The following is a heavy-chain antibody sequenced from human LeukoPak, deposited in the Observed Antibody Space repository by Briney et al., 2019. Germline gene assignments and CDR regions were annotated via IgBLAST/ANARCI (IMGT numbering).Heavy chain of an antibody. D-gene: IGHD1-26*01. CDR3: ARDGEVGATLGGAFYFWFDP. J-gene: IGHJ5*02. CDR2: ISGNNGNT. V-gene: IGHV1-18*01. CDR1: GYTFTRYG. Sequence: ASVKVSCKASGYTFTRYGINRVRQAPGQGLEWMGWISGNNGNTRYAPKFRGRGTMTTDTSTSTAYMELRSLTSDDTAVYYCARDGEVGATLGGAFYFWFDPWGQGTLVTVSS.